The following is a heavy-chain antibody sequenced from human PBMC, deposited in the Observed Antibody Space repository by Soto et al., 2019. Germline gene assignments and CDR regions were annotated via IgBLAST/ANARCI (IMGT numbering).Heavy chain of an antibody. CDR1: GDSSSTSTYS. CDR2: IYRSGST. V-gene: IGHV4-61*01. Sequence: SQTLSLTCSFSGDSSSTSTYSWSWIRQPPGKALEWVGFIYRSGSTSFNPSLKSRFTISVDTSKNQFSLNLSSVTAADTAVYYCAGREYSSSSFYSYSYAVDVWGQGTTVTVSS. CDR3: AGREYSSSSFYSYSYAVDV. D-gene: IGHD6-6*01. J-gene: IGHJ6*02.